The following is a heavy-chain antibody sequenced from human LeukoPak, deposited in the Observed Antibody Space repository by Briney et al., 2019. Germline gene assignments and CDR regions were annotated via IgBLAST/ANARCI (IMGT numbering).Heavy chain of an antibody. J-gene: IGHJ4*02. CDR1: GYTSTSYA. D-gene: IGHD6-13*01. CDR3: ARPIAAAGTGEVGY. V-gene: IGHV7-4-1*02. Sequence: ASVKVSCKASGYTSTSYAMNWVRQAPGQGLEWMGWINTNTGNPTYAQGFTGRFVFSLDTSVSTAYLQISSLKAEDTAVYYCARPIAAAGTGEVGYWGQGTLVTVSS. CDR2: INTNTGNP.